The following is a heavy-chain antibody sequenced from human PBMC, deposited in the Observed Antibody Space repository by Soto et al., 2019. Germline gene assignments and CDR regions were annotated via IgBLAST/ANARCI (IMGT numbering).Heavy chain of an antibody. CDR1: GYTFTSYG. Sequence: ASVKVSCKASGYTFTSYGISWVRQAPGQGLEWMGWISAYNGNTNYAQKLQGRVTMTTDTSTSTAYMELRSLRSDGTAVYYCERGDLWIGYYTGSLPADYWGQGTLVTVSS. CDR3: ERGDLWIGYYTGSLPADY. V-gene: IGHV1-18*01. D-gene: IGHD3-3*01. CDR2: ISAYNGNT. J-gene: IGHJ4*02.